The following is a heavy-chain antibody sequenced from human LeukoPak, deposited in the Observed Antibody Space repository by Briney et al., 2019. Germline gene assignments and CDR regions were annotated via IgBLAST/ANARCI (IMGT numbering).Heavy chain of an antibody. CDR1: GGSISSYY. Sequence: SETLSLTCTVSGGSISSYYWSWIRQPPGKGLEWIGYIYYSGGTNYNPSLKSRVTISVDTSKNQFSLKLSSVTAADTAVYYCARELSVPSSSSRYYGMDVWGQGTLVTVSS. CDR2: IYYSGGT. V-gene: IGHV4-59*01. J-gene: IGHJ6*02. D-gene: IGHD6-6*01. CDR3: ARELSVPSSSSRYYGMDV.